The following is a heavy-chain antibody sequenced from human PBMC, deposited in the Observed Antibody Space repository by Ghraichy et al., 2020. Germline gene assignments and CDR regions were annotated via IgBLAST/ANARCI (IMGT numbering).Heavy chain of an antibody. V-gene: IGHV4-39*01. J-gene: IGHJ5*02. D-gene: IGHD3-10*01. Sequence: SETLSLTCTVSGGSIRSPDYYWAWIRQSPGKGLELIGSVYSSGTTHYNPSLKSRVSIFVDTSTNQLSLDLITVTAADTAVYFCARRFAYIGSCDPWGPGTLVVVSS. CDR2: VYSSGTT. CDR3: ARRFAYIGSCDP. CDR1: GGSIRSPDYY.